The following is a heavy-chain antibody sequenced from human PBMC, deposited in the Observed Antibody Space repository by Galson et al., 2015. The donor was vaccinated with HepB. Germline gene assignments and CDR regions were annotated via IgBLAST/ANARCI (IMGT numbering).Heavy chain of an antibody. Sequence: SLRLSCAASGFTFSSYGMHWVRQAPGKGLEWVAVISYDGSNKYYADSVKGRFTISRDNSKNTLYLQMNSLRAEDTAVYYCAKGGLGYSSSWCDYWGQGTLVTVSS. CDR2: ISYDGSNK. CDR1: GFTFSSYG. D-gene: IGHD6-13*01. V-gene: IGHV3-30*18. CDR3: AKGGLGYSSSWCDY. J-gene: IGHJ4*02.